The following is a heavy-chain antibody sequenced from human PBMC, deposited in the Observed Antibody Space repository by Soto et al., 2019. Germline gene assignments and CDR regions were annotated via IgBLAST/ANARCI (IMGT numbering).Heavy chain of an antibody. CDR3: ARDQTGITTAGGGRIDR. J-gene: IGHJ5*02. D-gene: IGHD6-13*01. Sequence: ESGGGVVQPGRSLRLSCAASGFTFSTHAMHWVRQAPGKGLECVAIVSFDGSNKYYADSVKGRFTISRDNSKNTLYLQMSGLTPEDTAFYYCARDQTGITTAGGGRIDRWGQGTLVTVSP. CDR2: VSFDGSNK. CDR1: GFTFSTHA. V-gene: IGHV3-30-3*01.